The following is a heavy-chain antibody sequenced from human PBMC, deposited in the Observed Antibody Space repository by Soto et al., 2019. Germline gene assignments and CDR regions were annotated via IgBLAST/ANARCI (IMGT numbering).Heavy chain of an antibody. J-gene: IGHJ4*02. CDR2: IKQDGSDK. D-gene: IGHD2-15*01. CDR3: ARVKSLAGHY. V-gene: IGHV3-7*05. Sequence: EVQLVESGGGLVQPGGSLRLSCAASGFTFSTYWMSWVRQAPGKGLEWVANIKQDGSDKYYVDSVKGRFTISRDNAKNALYLQMNGLRAEDTAVYYCARVKSLAGHYWGQGTLVTVSS. CDR1: GFTFSTYW.